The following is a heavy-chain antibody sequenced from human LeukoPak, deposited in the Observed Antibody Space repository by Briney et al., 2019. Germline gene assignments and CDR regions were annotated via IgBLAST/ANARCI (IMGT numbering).Heavy chain of an antibody. V-gene: IGHV3-23*01. CDR2: ITATGDPA. CDR3: AGDRNSDWYSPLDY. D-gene: IGHD6-19*01. CDR1: GFTFTKCP. J-gene: IGHJ4*02. Sequence: GGPLRLSCVASGFTFTKCPMTWVRQAPGKGLEWVAIITATGDPAYYADSVKGRFTVSRDNSRNTVYMQMDSLRAEDTAIYYCAGDRNSDWYSPLDYWGQGTQVTVSP.